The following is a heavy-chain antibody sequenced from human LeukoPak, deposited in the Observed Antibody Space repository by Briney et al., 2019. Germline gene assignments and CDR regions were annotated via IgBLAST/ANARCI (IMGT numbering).Heavy chain of an antibody. J-gene: IGHJ4*02. CDR1: GGSISSYY. CDR2: IYYSGNT. CDR3: ATRSTGVAATFDS. V-gene: IGHV4-59*01. D-gene: IGHD2-15*01. Sequence: SEPLSLTCTVSGGSISSYYWSWIRQPPGKGLEWIGYIYYSGNTNYNPSLKSRVTISVDTSKNQFSLKLSSVTAADTAVYYCATRSTGVAATFDSWGQGALVTVSS.